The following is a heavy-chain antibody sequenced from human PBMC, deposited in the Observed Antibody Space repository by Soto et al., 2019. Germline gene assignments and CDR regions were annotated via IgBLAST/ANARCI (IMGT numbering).Heavy chain of an antibody. CDR1: GFTFSSYG. Sequence: QVQLVESGGGVVQPGRSLRLSCAASGFTFSSYGMHWVRQAPGKGLEWVAVIWYDGSNKYYADSVKGRFTISRDNSKNXLXXQMNSLRAEDTAVYYCARSRRIAAAGPYYYYGMDVWGQGTTVTVSS. D-gene: IGHD6-13*01. V-gene: IGHV3-33*01. CDR3: ARSRRIAAAGPYYYYGMDV. J-gene: IGHJ6*02. CDR2: IWYDGSNK.